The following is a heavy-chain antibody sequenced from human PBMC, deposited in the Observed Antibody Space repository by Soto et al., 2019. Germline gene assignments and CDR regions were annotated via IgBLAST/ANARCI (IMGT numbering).Heavy chain of an antibody. CDR1: GFTFSSYW. V-gene: IGHV3-7*01. Sequence: GGSLRLSCAASGFTFSSYWMSWVRQAPGKGLEWVANIKQDGSEKYYVDSVKGRFTISRDNAKNSLYLQMNSLRAEDTAVYYCARVTTPLVQNYYYYYYMDVWGKGTTVTVSS. D-gene: IGHD2-8*02. CDR2: IKQDGSEK. J-gene: IGHJ6*03. CDR3: ARVTTPLVQNYYYYYYMDV.